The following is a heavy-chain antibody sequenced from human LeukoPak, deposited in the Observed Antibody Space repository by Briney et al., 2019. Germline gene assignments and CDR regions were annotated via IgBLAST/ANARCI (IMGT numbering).Heavy chain of an antibody. J-gene: IGHJ6*02. Sequence: PGGSLRLSCAASGFSFRNAWMSWVRQAPGKGLEWVAVISYDGSNKYYADSVKGRFTISRDNSKNTLYLQMNSLRAEDTAVYYCAKNRAYYYDSSGYYYVDYYYYGMDVWGQGTTVTVSS. D-gene: IGHD3-22*01. CDR1: GFSFRNAW. V-gene: IGHV3-30*18. CDR3: AKNRAYYYDSSGYYYVDYYYYGMDV. CDR2: ISYDGSNK.